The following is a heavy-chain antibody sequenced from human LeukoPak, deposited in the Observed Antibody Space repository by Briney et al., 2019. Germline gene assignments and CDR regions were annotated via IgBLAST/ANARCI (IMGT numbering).Heavy chain of an antibody. D-gene: IGHD3-3*01. CDR2: ISGSGGST. Sequence: HTGGSLRLSCAASGFTFSSYAMNWVRQAPGKGLEWVSAISGSGGSTCYADSVKGRFTISRDNSKNTLYLQMNSLRAEDTAVYYCAKVAKNEWLLYYYYMDVWGKGTTVTVSS. V-gene: IGHV3-23*01. CDR1: GFTFSSYA. CDR3: AKVAKNEWLLYYYYMDV. J-gene: IGHJ6*03.